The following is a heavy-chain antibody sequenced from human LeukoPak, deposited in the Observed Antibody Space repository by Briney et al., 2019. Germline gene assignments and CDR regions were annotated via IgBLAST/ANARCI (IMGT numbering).Heavy chain of an antibody. CDR2: IIPILGIA. V-gene: IGHV1-69*10. Sequence: SVKVSCKASGGTFSSYAISWVRQAPGQGLEWMGGIIPILGIANYAQKFQGRVTITADKSTSTAYMELSSLRSEDTAVYYCATRVATKHAFDIWGQGTMVTVSS. CDR3: ATRVATKHAFDI. J-gene: IGHJ3*02. CDR1: GGTFSSYA. D-gene: IGHD5-12*01.